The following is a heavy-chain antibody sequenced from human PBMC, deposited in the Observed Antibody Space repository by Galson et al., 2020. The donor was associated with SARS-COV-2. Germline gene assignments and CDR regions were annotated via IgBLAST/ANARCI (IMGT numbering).Heavy chain of an antibody. CDR2: IWPGDSDT. Sequence: GESLKISCKGSGFDFTKNWIGWARQMPGKGLEWMGVIWPGDSDTRYSPSFQGLVTISADKSLTTAYLEWSSLKASDSATYYCTRGSADSGWFDPWGQGTLVTVSS. CDR3: TRGSADSGWFDP. J-gene: IGHJ5*02. V-gene: IGHV5-51*01. CDR1: GFDFTKNW.